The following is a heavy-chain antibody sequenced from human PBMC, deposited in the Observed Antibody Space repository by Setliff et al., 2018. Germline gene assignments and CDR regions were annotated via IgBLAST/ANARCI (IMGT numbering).Heavy chain of an antibody. D-gene: IGHD2-21*01. CDR1: GGSISTFY. CDR2: IHYSGST. CDR3: ARFLDPRDGYQNSPGFDF. J-gene: IGHJ4*02. V-gene: IGHV4-59*01. Sequence: SETLSLTCTVSGGSISTFYWSWIRQPPEKGLEWIAYIHYSGSTNQNPSLKSRVTISLDTPKNQFSLKLSYMTAADTAVYYCARFLDPRDGYQNSPGFDFWGQGALVTVSS.